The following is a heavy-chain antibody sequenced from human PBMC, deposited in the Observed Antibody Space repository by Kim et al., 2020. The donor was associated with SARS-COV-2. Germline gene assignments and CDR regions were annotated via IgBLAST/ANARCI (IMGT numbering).Heavy chain of an antibody. J-gene: IGHJ3*02. Sequence: GGSLRLSCAASGFTFRSYSMNWVRQAPGKGLEWVSSINIHSDHIYCADSLKGRFTISRDNTKNSLYLQMNSLRAEDTAVYYCARGSRVAQQVDLFDIWGQGTMVSVSS. CDR3: ARGSRVAQQVDLFDI. V-gene: IGHV3-21*01. CDR1: GFTFRSYS. D-gene: IGHD2-15*01. CDR2: INIHSDHI.